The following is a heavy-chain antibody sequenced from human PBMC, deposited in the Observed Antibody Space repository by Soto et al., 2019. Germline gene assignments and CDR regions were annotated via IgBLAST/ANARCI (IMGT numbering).Heavy chain of an antibody. CDR1: GGNFSSNG. V-gene: IGHV1-69*13. J-gene: IGHJ5*02. CDR2: IIPTFGTT. D-gene: IGHD4-4*01. CDR3: AGASDSTWYNWLDP. Sequence: ASVKFSFKGPGGNFSSNGIRWLRQARGQGLELMGGIIPTFGTTNYAHKFRGRVTITADESTGTAYMEWSSLRSDDTAVYYCAGASDSTWYNWLDPWGQGTLVTVSS.